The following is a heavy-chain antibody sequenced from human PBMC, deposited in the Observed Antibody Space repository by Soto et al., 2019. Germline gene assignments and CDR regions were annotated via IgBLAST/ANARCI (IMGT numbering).Heavy chain of an antibody. CDR1: GFTFSSYS. CDR3: ASNYYDSSGPGPFDY. V-gene: IGHV3-21*01. J-gene: IGHJ4*02. Sequence: GGSLRLSCAASGFTFSSYSMNWVRQAPGKGLEWVSSISSSSSYIYYADSVKGRFTISRDNAKNSLYPQMNSLRAEDTAVYYCASNYYDSSGPGPFDYWGQGTLVTVSS. D-gene: IGHD3-22*01. CDR2: ISSSSSYI.